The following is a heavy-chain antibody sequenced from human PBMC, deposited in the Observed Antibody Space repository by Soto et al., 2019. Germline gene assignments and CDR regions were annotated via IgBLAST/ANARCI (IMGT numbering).Heavy chain of an antibody. J-gene: IGHJ3*02. Sequence: GGSLRLSCAASGFTFSSYWMHWVRQAPGKGLVWVSRINSDGSSTSYADSVKGRFTISRDNAKNTLYLQMNSLRAEDTAVYYCARDHPELYSGSYSDAFDIWGQGTMVTVSS. CDR3: ARDHPELYSGSYSDAFDI. V-gene: IGHV3-74*01. CDR2: INSDGSST. CDR1: GFTFSSYW. D-gene: IGHD1-26*01.